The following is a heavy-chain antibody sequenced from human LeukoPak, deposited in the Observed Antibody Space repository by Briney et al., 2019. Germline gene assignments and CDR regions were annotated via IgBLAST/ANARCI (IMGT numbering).Heavy chain of an antibody. V-gene: IGHV4-39*07. CDR2: IYYSGST. Sequence: SETLSLTCTVSGGSISSYYWGWIRQPPGKGLEWIGSIYYSGSTYYNPSLKSRVTISVDTSKNQFSLKLSSVTAADTAVYYCARDDYDILTGYPYAFDIWGQGTMVTVSS. CDR1: GGSISSYY. J-gene: IGHJ3*02. CDR3: ARDDYDILTGYPYAFDI. D-gene: IGHD3-9*01.